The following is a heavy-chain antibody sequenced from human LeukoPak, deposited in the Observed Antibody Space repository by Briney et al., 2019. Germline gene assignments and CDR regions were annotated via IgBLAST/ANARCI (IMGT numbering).Heavy chain of an antibody. CDR3: ARVPSSSSGWIDY. CDR2: IYHSGST. Sequence: PSETLSLTCTVSGYSISSGYYWGWIRQPPGKGLEWIGSIYHSGSTYYNPSLKSRVTISVDTSKNQFSLKLSSVTAADTAVYYCARVPSSSSGWIDYWGQGTLVTVSS. CDR1: GYSISSGYY. J-gene: IGHJ4*02. D-gene: IGHD6-19*01. V-gene: IGHV4-38-2*02.